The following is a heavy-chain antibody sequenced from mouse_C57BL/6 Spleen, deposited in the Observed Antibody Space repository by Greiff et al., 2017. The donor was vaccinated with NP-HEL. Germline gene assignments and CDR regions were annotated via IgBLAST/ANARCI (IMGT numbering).Heavy chain of an antibody. V-gene: IGHV1-81*01. J-gene: IGHJ2*01. CDR1: GYTFTSYG. CDR2: IYPRSGNT. CDR3: AAYDYDRAPYYFDY. D-gene: IGHD2-4*01. Sequence: VKLMESGAELARPGASVKLSCKASGYTFTSYGISWVKQRTGQGLEWIGEIYPRSGNTYYNEKFKGKATLTADKSSSTAYMELRSLTSEDSAVYFCAAYDYDRAPYYFDYWGQGTTLTVSS.